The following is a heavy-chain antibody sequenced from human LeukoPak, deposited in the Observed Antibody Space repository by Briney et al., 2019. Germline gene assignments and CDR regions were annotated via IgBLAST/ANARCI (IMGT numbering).Heavy chain of an antibody. CDR1: GYTFTGYY. CDR3: ARLSDSSGYYFR. J-gene: IGHJ4*02. CDR2: INPNSGGT. V-gene: IGHV1-2*02. D-gene: IGHD3-22*01. Sequence: ASVKVSCKASGYTFTGYYMHWVRQAPGQGLEWMGWINPNSGGTNYAQKFQGRVTMTRDTSISTAYMELSRLRSDDTAVYYCARLSDSSGYYFRWGQGTLVTVSS.